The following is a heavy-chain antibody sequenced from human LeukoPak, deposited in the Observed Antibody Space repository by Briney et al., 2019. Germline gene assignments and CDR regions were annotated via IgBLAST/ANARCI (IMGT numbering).Heavy chain of an antibody. D-gene: IGHD6-6*01. CDR1: GFTFDDYA. J-gene: IGHJ4*02. CDR3: ARDEDSSSSQTFDY. V-gene: IGHV3-9*01. Sequence: PGRSLRLSCAASGFTFDDYAMHWVRQAPGKGLEWVSGISWNSGSIGYADSVKGRFTISRDNAKNSLYLQMNSLRAEDTAVYYCARDEDSSSSQTFDYWGQGTLVTVSS. CDR2: ISWNSGSI.